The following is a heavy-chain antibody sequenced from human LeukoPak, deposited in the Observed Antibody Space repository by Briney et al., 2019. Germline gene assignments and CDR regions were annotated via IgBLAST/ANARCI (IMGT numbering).Heavy chain of an antibody. CDR2: FDPEDGET. CDR3: ATTSLLRYFDWAPDV. V-gene: IGHV1-24*01. Sequence: ASVKVSCTVSGYTLTELSMHWVRQAPGKGLEWMGGFDPEDGETIYAQKFQGRVTMTEDTSTDTAYMELSSLRSEDTAVYYCATTSLLRYFDWAPDVWGQGTTVTVSS. J-gene: IGHJ6*02. D-gene: IGHD3-9*01. CDR1: GYTLTELS.